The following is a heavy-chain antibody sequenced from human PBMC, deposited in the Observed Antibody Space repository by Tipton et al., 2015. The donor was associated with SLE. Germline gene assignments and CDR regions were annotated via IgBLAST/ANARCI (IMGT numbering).Heavy chain of an antibody. CDR3: AKDEKNGMDV. V-gene: IGHV3-21*05. CDR2: ITSNSLFT. CDR1: GFTFSSYS. Sequence: SLRLSCAASGFTFSSYSMNWVRQAPGKGLELISYITSNSLFTQYADSVRGRFTISRDNSKNTLSLQMNSLRTEDTAVYYCAKDEKNGMDVWGQGTTVSVSS. J-gene: IGHJ6*02.